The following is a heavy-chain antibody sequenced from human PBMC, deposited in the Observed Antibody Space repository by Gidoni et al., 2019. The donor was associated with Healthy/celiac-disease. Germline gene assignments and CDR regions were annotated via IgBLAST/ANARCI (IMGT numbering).Heavy chain of an antibody. CDR1: GFTFSRSV. J-gene: IGHJ3*02. CDR3: AKDLERCSSSTSCYDAFDI. Sequence: QVQLVESGGGVVQPGRCRRLSCEASGFTFSRSVMHWVRQAPGKGLEWVAVISYDGSNKYYADSVKGRFTISRDNSKNTLYLQMNSLRAEDTAVYYCAKDLERCSSSTSCYDAFDIWGQGTMVTVSS. CDR2: ISYDGSNK. V-gene: IGHV3-30*18. D-gene: IGHD2-2*01.